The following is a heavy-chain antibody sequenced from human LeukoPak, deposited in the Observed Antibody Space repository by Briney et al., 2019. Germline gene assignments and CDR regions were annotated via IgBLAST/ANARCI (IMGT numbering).Heavy chain of an antibody. CDR3: ARHLGDSSGYYPPGDY. V-gene: IGHV5-51*01. CDR2: IYPGDSDT. Sequence: GESLKISCKGSGYSFTSYWIGWVRQMPGKGLEWMGIIYPGDSDTRYSPSFQGQVTISADKSISTAYLQWSSLKASDTAMYYCARHLGDSSGYYPPGDYWGQGTLVTVSS. D-gene: IGHD3-22*01. J-gene: IGHJ4*02. CDR1: GYSFTSYW.